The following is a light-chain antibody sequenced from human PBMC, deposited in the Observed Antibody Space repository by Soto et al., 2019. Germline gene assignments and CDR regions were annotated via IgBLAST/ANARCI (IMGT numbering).Light chain of an antibody. CDR3: AAWDDSLNGPL. J-gene: IGLJ2*01. CDR1: SSNIGSNT. V-gene: IGLV1-44*01. CDR2: SNN. Sequence: QSVLTQSPSASGTPGQRVTISCSGSSSNIGSNTVNWYQQLPGTAPKLLIYSNNQRPSGVPDRFSGSKSGTSASLAISGLQSEDEADYYCAAWDDSLNGPLFGGGTQLTVL.